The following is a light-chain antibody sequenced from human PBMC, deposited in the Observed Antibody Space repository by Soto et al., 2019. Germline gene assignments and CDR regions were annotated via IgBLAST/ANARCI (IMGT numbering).Light chain of an antibody. CDR1: QNVANY. J-gene: IGKJ1*01. Sequence: KVFTKSPATLSLYPGERATLSCRASQNVANYLDWYQQKPGQPPRLLIYGASSRATGIPDRFSGSGSGTDFTLTISRLEPEDFAVHYCQQFGALLTWTFAQVTKVDTK. CDR3: QQFGALLTWT. V-gene: IGKV3-20*01. CDR2: GAS.